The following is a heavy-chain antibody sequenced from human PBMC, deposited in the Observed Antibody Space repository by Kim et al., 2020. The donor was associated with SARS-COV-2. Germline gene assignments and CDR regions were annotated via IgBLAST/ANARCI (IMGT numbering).Heavy chain of an antibody. CDR3: ARAEPGEFSDY. D-gene: IGHD3-16*01. Sequence: TYYPGSVKGRFTISRENAKNSLYLQMNSLRAGDTAVYYCARAEPGEFSDYWGQGTLVTVSS. CDR2: T. J-gene: IGHJ4*02. V-gene: IGHV3-13*01.